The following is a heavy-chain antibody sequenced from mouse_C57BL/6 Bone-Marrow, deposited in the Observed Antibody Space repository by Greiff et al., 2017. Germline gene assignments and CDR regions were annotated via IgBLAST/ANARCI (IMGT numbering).Heavy chain of an antibody. D-gene: IGHD1-1*01. V-gene: IGHV1-80*01. Sequence: QVHVKQSGAELVKPGASVKISCKASGYAFSSYWMNWVKQRPGKGLEWIGQIYPGDGDTNYNGKFKGKATLTADKSSSTAYLQLSSLTSEDSAVYFCARPPRNYYGSSFAYWGQGTLVTVSA. CDR1: GYAFSSYW. CDR3: ARPPRNYYGSSFAY. CDR2: IYPGDGDT. J-gene: IGHJ3*01.